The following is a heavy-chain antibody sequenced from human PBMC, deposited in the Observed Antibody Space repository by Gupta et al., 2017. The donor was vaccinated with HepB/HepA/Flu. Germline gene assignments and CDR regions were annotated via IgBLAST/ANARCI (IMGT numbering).Heavy chain of an antibody. CDR1: GYTFTSYG. CDR3: ARDLIDFWSGYYRVPGDNA. V-gene: IGHV1-18*01. Sequence: QVQLVQFGAEVKKPGASVKVSCKASGYTFTSYGISWVRQAPGQGLEWMGWISTYNGNIKYAQNFQGRVTMATDTSTRTAYMEMRSLRADDTAVYYCARDLIDFWSGYYRVPGDNAWGQGTLVTVSS. D-gene: IGHD3-3*01. J-gene: IGHJ5*02. CDR2: ISTYNGNI.